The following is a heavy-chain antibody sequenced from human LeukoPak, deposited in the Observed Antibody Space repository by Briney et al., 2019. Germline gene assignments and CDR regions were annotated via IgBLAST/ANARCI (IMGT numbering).Heavy chain of an antibody. CDR3: ARDWFDGDYDRFDY. CDR1: GFTFSSYW. Sequence: PGGSLRLSCAVSGFTFSSYWMSWFRQAPGKGLEWVANINQDGSQKFSVDSVKGRFTISRDNAKNSLSLQMNSLRVEDTAVYCCARDWFDGDYDRFDYWGREPWSPSPQ. D-gene: IGHD4-17*01. J-gene: IGHJ4*02. CDR2: INQDGSQK. V-gene: IGHV3-7*03.